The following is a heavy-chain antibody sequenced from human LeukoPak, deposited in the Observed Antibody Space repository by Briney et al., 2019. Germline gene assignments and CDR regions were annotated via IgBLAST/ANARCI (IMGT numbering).Heavy chain of an antibody. J-gene: IGHJ4*02. V-gene: IGHV1-2*06. Sequence: ASVKVSCKASGYTFTGYYMHWVRQAPGQGLEWMGRINPNSGGTNYAQKFQGRVTMTRDTSISTAYMELSRLRSNDTAVYYCARPSDSSGYYDFDYWGQGTLVTVSS. CDR2: INPNSGGT. CDR3: ARPSDSSGYYDFDY. CDR1: GYTFTGYY. D-gene: IGHD3-22*01.